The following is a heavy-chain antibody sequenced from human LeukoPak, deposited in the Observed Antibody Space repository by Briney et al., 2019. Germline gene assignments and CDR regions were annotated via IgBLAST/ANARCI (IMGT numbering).Heavy chain of an antibody. CDR2: MNPNSGNT. D-gene: IGHD5-24*01. CDR3: ARAPARRRDGYNGPRGLDY. J-gene: IGHJ4*02. CDR1: GCTFTSYD. Sequence: GASVKVSCKASGCTFTSYDINWVRQATGQGLEWMGWMNPNSGNTGYAQKFQGRVTVTRNTSISTAYMELSSLRSEDTAVYYCARAPARRRDGYNGPRGLDYWGQGTLVTVSS. V-gene: IGHV1-8*01.